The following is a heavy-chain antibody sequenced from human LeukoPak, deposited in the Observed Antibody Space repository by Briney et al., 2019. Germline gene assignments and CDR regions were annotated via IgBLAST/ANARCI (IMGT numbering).Heavy chain of an antibody. CDR1: GFTFSSYA. D-gene: IGHD6-13*01. CDR2: ISYDGSNE. V-gene: IGHV3-30-3*01. CDR3: ARDRSSFDL. J-gene: IGHJ4*02. Sequence: AGGSLRLSCAASGFTFSSYAMHWVRQAPGKGLEWVAVISYDGSNEYYADSVKGRLTISRDNSRNTLYLQMSSLRADDTAVYYCARDRSSFDLWGQGALVTVSS.